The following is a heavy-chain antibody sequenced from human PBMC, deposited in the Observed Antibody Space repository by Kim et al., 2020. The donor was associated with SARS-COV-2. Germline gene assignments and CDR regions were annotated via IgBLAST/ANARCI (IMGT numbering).Heavy chain of an antibody. Sequence: GGSLRLSCTASGFTFGDHAMSWFRQAPGKGLEWVGFIRSKAYGGTTEYAASVKGRFTISRDDSKSIVYLHMNSLKTEDTAVYYCEGVVVVTDAFDIWGQGTMITVSS. CDR1: GFTFGDHA. D-gene: IGHD2-15*01. J-gene: IGHJ3*02. CDR2: IRSKAYGGTT. V-gene: IGHV3-49*03. CDR3: EGVVVVTDAFDI.